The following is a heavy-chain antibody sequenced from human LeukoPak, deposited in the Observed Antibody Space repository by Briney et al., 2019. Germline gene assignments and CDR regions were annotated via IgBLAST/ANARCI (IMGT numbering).Heavy chain of an antibody. CDR2: ISSSSSTI. Sequence: GGSLRLSCTASIFSFSSCWMSWVRQAPGKGLEWVSYISSSSSTIYYADSVKGRFTISRDNDKNSLYLQMNSLRAEDTAVYYFARWGIAAQNYWGQGTLVTVSS. V-gene: IGHV3-48*01. J-gene: IGHJ4*02. D-gene: IGHD6-13*01. CDR1: IFSFSSCW. CDR3: ARWGIAAQNY.